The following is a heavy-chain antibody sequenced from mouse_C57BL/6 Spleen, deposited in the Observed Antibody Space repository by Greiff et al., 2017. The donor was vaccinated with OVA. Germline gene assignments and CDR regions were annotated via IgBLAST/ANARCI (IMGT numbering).Heavy chain of an antibody. D-gene: IGHD2-3*01. J-gene: IGHJ3*01. Sequence: EVKLVESGPGLVKPSQSLSLTCSVTGYSITSGYYWNWIRQFPGNKLEWVGYISYDGSNNYNPSLKNRISITRDTSKNQFFLKVNSVTTDDTATYYCARAGDGYYWFAYWGQGTLVTVSA. V-gene: IGHV3-6*01. CDR2: ISYDGSN. CDR3: ARAGDGYYWFAY. CDR1: GYSITSGYY.